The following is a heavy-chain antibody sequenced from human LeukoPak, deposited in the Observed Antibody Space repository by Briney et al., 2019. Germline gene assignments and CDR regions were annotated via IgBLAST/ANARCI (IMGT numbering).Heavy chain of an antibody. Sequence: PSQTLSLTCTVSGGSISSGSYYWSWIRRPAGKGLEWIGRIYNSGSTNYNPSLNSRVTISVDTSKNQFSLKLSSVTAADTAVYYCARPVVEYYYDSSGYSNWFDPWGQGTLVTVSS. CDR3: ARPVVEYYYDSSGYSNWFDP. V-gene: IGHV4-61*02. CDR2: IYNSGST. CDR1: GGSISSGSYY. D-gene: IGHD3-22*01. J-gene: IGHJ5*02.